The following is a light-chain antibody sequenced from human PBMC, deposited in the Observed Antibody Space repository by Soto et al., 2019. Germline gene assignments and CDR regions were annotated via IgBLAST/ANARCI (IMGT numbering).Light chain of an antibody. CDR3: QQYSISPRT. CDR2: GAS. V-gene: IGKV3-20*01. J-gene: IGKJ2*01. Sequence: EIVLTQSPGTLSLSPGERATLSYRASQTITNNYLAWYQHKPGQAPRLLIYGASSRATGIPDRFSGGGSGTDFTLTISRLEPEDFAVYYCQQYSISPRTFGQGTKLETK. CDR1: QTITNNY.